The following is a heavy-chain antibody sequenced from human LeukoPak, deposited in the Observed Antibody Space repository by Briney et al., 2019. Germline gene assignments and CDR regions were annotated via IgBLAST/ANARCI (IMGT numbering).Heavy chain of an antibody. CDR2: INHSGST. Sequence: SETLSLTCAVYGGSFSGYYWSWIRQPPGKGLEWIGEINHSGSTYYNPSLKSRVTISVDTSKNQFSLKLSSVTAADTAVYYCARVDGWQQWLVQGLDPWGQGTLVTVSS. CDR1: GGSFSGYY. D-gene: IGHD6-19*01. V-gene: IGHV4-34*01. CDR3: ARVDGWQQWLVQGLDP. J-gene: IGHJ5*02.